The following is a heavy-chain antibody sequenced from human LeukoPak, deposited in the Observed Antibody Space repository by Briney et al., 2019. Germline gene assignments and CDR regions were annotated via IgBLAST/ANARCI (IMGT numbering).Heavy chain of an antibody. J-gene: IGHJ4*02. V-gene: IGHV4-31*03. CDR1: GGSISSGGYY. D-gene: IGHD3-22*01. CDR2: IYYSGGT. CDR3: ARVKAYYYDSSGYRIKNYFDY. Sequence: SQTLSLTCTVSGGSISSGGYYWSWIRQHPGKGLEWIGYIYYSGGTYYNPSLKSRVTISVDTSKNQFSLKLSSVTAADTAVYYCARVKAYYYDSSGYRIKNYFDYWGQGTLVTVSS.